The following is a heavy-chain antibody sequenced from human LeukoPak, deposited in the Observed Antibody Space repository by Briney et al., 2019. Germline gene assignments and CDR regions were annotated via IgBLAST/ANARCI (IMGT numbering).Heavy chain of an antibody. CDR2: ISGSGGST. J-gene: IGHJ6*02. CDR1: GFTFSSYA. CDR3: ARAYKLGYCSSTSCYLSYGMDV. Sequence: GGSLRLSCAASGFTFSSYAMSWVRQAPGKGLEWVSAISGSGGSTYYADSVKGRFTISRDNSKNTLYLQMNSLRAEDTAVYYCARAYKLGYCSSTSCYLSYGMDVWGQGTTVTVSS. V-gene: IGHV3-23*01. D-gene: IGHD2-2*01.